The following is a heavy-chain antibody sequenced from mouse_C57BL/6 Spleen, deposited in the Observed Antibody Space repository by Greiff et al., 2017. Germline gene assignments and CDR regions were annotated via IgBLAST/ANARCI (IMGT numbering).Heavy chain of an antibody. V-gene: IGHV1-82*01. Sequence: VKLVESGPELVKPGASVKISCKASGYAFSSSWMNWVKQRPGKGLEWIGRIYPGDGATNYNGKFKGKATLTADKSSSTAYMQLISLTSEDSAVYFCARSGGSSPFAYWGQGTLVTVSA. D-gene: IGHD1-1*01. J-gene: IGHJ3*01. CDR2: IYPGDGAT. CDR3: ARSGGSSPFAY. CDR1: GYAFSSSW.